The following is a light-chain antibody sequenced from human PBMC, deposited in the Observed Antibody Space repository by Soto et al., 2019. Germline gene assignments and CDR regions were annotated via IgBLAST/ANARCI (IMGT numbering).Light chain of an antibody. V-gene: IGKV3-11*01. CDR1: QSVSSY. J-gene: IGKJ5*01. CDR2: DAS. Sequence: VSTQAPASLSLYPGERATLSCRASQSVSSYLAWYQQKPGQAPRLLIYDASNRATGIPARFSGSGSGTDFTLTISGLEPADLGVYYCQQRHNWPIPFGHGTRLEI. CDR3: QQRHNWPIP.